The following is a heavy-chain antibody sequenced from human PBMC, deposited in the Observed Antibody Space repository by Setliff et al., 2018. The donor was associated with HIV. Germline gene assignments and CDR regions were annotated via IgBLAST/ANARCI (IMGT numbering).Heavy chain of an antibody. CDR3: AKDRSEITIFGVIISH. CDR1: GFTFSHYG. CDR2: INPDGSAK. J-gene: IGHJ4*02. V-gene: IGHV3-7*01. Sequence: LSLSCAASGFTFSHYGMNWVRQTPGKGLEWVANINPDGSAKYYVDSVKGRFTISRDNAKNSLFLQMNSLRAEDTAVYYCAKDRSEITIFGVIISHWGQGSLVTVSS. D-gene: IGHD3-3*01.